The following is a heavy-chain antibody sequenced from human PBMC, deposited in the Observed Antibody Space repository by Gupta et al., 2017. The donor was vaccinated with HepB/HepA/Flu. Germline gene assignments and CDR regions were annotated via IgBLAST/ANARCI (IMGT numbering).Heavy chain of an antibody. D-gene: IGHD3-10*02. CDR2: IKEDGSEK. J-gene: IGHJ4*02. CDR3: ATLQGDVTENVLFDY. CDR1: GFTFSSYW. Sequence: EVQLVESGGDLVQPGGSLRLSCAASGFTFSSYWMSWVRQAPGKGLEWVANIKEDGSEKYYVDSVKGRFTISRDNAKNSLYLQMNSLRAEDTAVYYCATLQGDVTENVLFDYWGQGTLVTVSS. V-gene: IGHV3-7*01.